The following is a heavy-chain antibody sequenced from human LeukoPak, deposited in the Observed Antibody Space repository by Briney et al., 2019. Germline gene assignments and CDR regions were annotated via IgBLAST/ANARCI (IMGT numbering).Heavy chain of an antibody. J-gene: IGHJ6*03. CDR2: TSGSGGST. CDR1: GFIFSSYV. CDR3: ATVNFYYYYMDV. V-gene: IGHV3-23*01. Sequence: GGSLRLSCAASGFIFSSYVMNWVRQAPGKGLQWVSGTSGSGGSTSYADSVKGRFTISRDNSKNTLYLQMNSLRAEDTAVYYCATVNFYYYYMDVWSKGTTVTVTS.